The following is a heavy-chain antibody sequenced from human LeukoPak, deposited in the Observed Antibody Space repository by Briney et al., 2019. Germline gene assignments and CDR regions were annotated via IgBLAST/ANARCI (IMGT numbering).Heavy chain of an antibody. D-gene: IGHD4-17*01. CDR2: ISSIGST. V-gene: IGHV4-59*11. Sequence: SETLSLTCSVSDDSFSTHYWTWISHPPGKGLEWIGYISSIGSTNYNPPLKSRVTITVDTSKKQFSLKMTSVTAADTAVYYCARDPTTVTKGFDVWGQGTMVTVSS. CDR3: ARDPTTVTKGFDV. J-gene: IGHJ3*01. CDR1: DDSFSTHY.